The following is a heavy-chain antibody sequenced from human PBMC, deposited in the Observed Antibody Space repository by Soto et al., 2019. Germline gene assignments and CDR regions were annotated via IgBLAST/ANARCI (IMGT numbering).Heavy chain of an antibody. D-gene: IGHD3-22*01. CDR2: IIPILGIA. V-gene: IGHV1-69*02. J-gene: IGHJ4*02. CDR3: APYDSSGYPY. Sequence: QVQLVQSGAEVKKPGSSVKVSCKASGGTFSSYTISWVRQAPGQGLEWMGRIIPILGIANYAQKFQGRVTIXXDKSTRTAYMELSSLRSEDTAVYYCAPYDSSGYPYWGQGTLVTVSS. CDR1: GGTFSSYT.